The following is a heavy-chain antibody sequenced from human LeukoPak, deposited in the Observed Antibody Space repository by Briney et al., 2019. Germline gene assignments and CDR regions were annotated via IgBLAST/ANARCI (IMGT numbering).Heavy chain of an antibody. Sequence: GGSLRLSCAASGFTFSSYNMNWVRQAPGKGLEWVSFISSSSSYIYYADSVKGRFTISRDNAKNSLYLQMNSLRAEDTAVYYCAELGITMIGGVWGKGTTVTISS. D-gene: IGHD3-10*02. J-gene: IGHJ6*04. CDR1: GFTFSSYN. CDR3: AELGITMIGGV. V-gene: IGHV3-21*01. CDR2: ISSSSSYI.